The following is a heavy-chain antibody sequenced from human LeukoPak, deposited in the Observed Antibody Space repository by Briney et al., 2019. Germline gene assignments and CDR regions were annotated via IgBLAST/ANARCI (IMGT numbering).Heavy chain of an antibody. D-gene: IGHD2-8*02. CDR2: ISYDGSNK. CDR3: AREVVLGHRHYYYGMDV. Sequence: PGGSLRLSCAASGFTFSSYAMHWVRQAPGKGLEWVAVISYDGSNKYYADSVKGRFTISRDNSKNTLYLQMSSLRAEDTAVYYCAREVVLGHRHYYYGMDVWGQGTTVTVSS. V-gene: IGHV3-30-3*01. CDR1: GFTFSSYA. J-gene: IGHJ6*02.